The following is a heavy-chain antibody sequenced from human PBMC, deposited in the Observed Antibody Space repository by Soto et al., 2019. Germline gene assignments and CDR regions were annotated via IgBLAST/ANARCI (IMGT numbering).Heavy chain of an antibody. J-gene: IGHJ4*02. Sequence: QLQLQESGPGLVKPSEPLSLPCPVPGGSISSSSYTWGWIRQAPGKGLEWIGRIYYSGSTYYNPSLKSRITISVDTSKNQFSLKLSSVTAADTAVYYCARHIDYWGQGTLVTVSS. V-gene: IGHV4-39*01. CDR1: GGSISSSSYT. CDR3: ARHIDY. CDR2: IYYSGST.